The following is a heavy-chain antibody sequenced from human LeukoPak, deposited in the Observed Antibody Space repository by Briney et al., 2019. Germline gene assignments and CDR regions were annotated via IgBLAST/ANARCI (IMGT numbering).Heavy chain of an antibody. CDR2: TYYRSKWYN. CDR1: GDSVSSNNVA. CDR3: TREGSGIPGYFAY. D-gene: IGHD3-10*01. J-gene: IGHJ4*02. Sequence: SQTLSLTCAISGDSVSSNNVAWNWIRQSPSRGLEWLGRTYYRSKWYNQYAVSVKGRVTVNPDTSKNQFSLQVNSVAPEDTAVYYCTREGSGIPGYFAYWGQGTLVTVYS. V-gene: IGHV6-1*01.